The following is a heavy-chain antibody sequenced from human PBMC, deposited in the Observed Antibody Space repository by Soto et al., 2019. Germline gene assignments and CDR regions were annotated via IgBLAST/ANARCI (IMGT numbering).Heavy chain of an antibody. J-gene: IGHJ4*02. V-gene: IGHV3-23*01. CDR2: ISGSDDST. CDR3: AKRSSSFTFDY. D-gene: IGHD6-6*01. Sequence: EVQLLESGGGLIQPGESLRLSCAASGFTFSSYAMSWVRQAPGKGLEWVSVISGSDDSTYYAESVKGRFTISRDNSKNTLYLQMNILRAEDTAVYYCAKRSSSFTFDYWGQGTLVTVSS. CDR1: GFTFSSYA.